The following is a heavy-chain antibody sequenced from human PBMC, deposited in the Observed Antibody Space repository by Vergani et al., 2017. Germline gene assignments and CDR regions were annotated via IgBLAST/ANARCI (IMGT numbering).Heavy chain of an antibody. V-gene: IGHV1-69*04. CDR2: IIPILGIA. Sequence: QVQLVQSGAEVKKPGASVKVSCKASGYTFTSYAISWVRQAPGQGLEWMGRIIPILGIANYAQKFQGRVTITADKSTSTAYMELSSLRSEDTAVYYCARDSSGAEYSWFDPWGQGTLVTVSS. CDR3: ARDSSGAEYSWFDP. D-gene: IGHD3-22*01. J-gene: IGHJ5*02. CDR1: GYTFTSYA.